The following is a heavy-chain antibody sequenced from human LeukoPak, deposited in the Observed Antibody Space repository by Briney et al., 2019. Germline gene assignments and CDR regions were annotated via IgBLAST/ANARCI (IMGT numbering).Heavy chain of an antibody. V-gene: IGHV1-69*06. D-gene: IGHD3-10*01. CDR1: GGTFSSYA. CDR2: IIPIFGTA. Sequence: GASVKVSCKASGGTFSSYAISWVRQAPGQGLEWMGGIIPIFGTANYAQKFQGRVTITADKSTSTAYMELSSLRSEDTAVYYCARATSVLLWFGGYMDVWGKGTTVTVSS. CDR3: ARATSVLLWFGGYMDV. J-gene: IGHJ6*03.